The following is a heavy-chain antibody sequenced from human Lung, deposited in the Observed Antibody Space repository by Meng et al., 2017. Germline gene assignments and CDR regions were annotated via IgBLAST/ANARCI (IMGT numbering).Heavy chain of an antibody. J-gene: IGHJ4*02. CDR2: INHSGST. D-gene: IGHD4-11*01. Sequence: QVQLQELGAGLLKPSETLSLPCVVSGGSFSDYYWSWIRQPPGKGLEWIGEINHSGSTNYNPSLESRATISVDTSQNNLSLKLSSVTAADSAVYYCARGPTTMAHDFDYWGQGTLVTVFS. V-gene: IGHV4-34*01. CDR3: ARGPTTMAHDFDY. CDR1: GGSFSDYY.